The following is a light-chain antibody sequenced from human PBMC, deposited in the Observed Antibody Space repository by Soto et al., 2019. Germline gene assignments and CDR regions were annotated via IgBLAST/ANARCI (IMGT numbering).Light chain of an antibody. CDR2: KAS. Sequence: DIQMTQSPSTLSASVGDRVTITCRARQSISSWLARYQQKPGKAPKLLNYKASSLESGVPSRFSGSGSGTEFTLTISSLQPDDFATYYCQQYNSYPYTFGQGTKLEIK. CDR1: QSISSW. CDR3: QQYNSYPYT. V-gene: IGKV1-5*03. J-gene: IGKJ2*01.